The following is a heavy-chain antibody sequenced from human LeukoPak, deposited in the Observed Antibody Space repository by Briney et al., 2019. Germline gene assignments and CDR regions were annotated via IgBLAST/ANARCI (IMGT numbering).Heavy chain of an antibody. D-gene: IGHD5-18*01. CDR1: GGSISSSNW. V-gene: IGHV4-4*02. CDR2: IYHSGST. Sequence: SSETLSLTCAVSGGSISSSNWWSWVRQPPGKGLEWIGEIYHSGSTNYNPSLKSRVTISVDKSKNQFSLKLSSVTAADTAVYYCARHVDTATDYFDYWGQGTLVTVSS. CDR3: ARHVDTATDYFDY. J-gene: IGHJ4*02.